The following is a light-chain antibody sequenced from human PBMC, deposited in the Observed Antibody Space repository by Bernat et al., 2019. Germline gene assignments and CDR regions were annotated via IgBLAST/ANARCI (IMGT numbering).Light chain of an antibody. J-gene: IGLJ3*02. CDR1: SSNIGSYT. CDR3: AAWDDSLNGWV. Sequence: QSVLTQPPSASGTPGQRVTISCSGSSSNIGSYTVNWYQQLPGTAPKVLIYSDDQRPSGVPDRFSGSKSGTGASLAISGLQSEDAADYYCAAWDDSLNGWVFGGGTKLTVL. CDR2: SDD. V-gene: IGLV1-44*01.